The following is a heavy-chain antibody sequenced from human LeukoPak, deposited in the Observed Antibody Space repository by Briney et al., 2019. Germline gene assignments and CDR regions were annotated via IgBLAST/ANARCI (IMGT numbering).Heavy chain of an antibody. D-gene: IGHD1-26*01. J-gene: IGHJ4*02. V-gene: IGHV1-8*03. Sequence: ASVKVSCKASGYTFTSYDINWVRQATGQGLEWMGWMNPNSGNTGYAQKFQGRVTITRNTSISTAYMELSSLRSEGTAVYYCARAEGELLIDYWGQGTLVTVSS. CDR2: MNPNSGNT. CDR1: GYTFTSYD. CDR3: ARAEGELLIDY.